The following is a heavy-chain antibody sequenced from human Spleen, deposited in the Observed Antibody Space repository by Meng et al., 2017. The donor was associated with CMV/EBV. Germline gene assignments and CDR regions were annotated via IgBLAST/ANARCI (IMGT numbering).Heavy chain of an antibody. CDR2: IYYSGIYNTVST. CDR3: AREDDSSGYYFDY. CDR1: NSGNNF. V-gene: IGHV4-30-4*01. J-gene: IGHJ4*02. Sequence: NSGNNFWSWLRQPPGKGLEWIGYIYYSGIYNTVSTYYNPSLESRVTMSVDTSKNQFSLRLRSVTAADTAVYYCAREDDSSGYYFDYWGQGTLVTVSS. D-gene: IGHD3-22*01.